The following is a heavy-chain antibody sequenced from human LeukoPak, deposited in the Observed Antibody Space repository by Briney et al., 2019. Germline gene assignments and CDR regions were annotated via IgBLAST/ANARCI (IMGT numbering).Heavy chain of an antibody. CDR2: IYYSGST. Sequence: SETLSLTCSVSGGSISSYYWSWIRQPPGKGLEWIGYIYYSGSTNYNPSLKSRVTISVDTSKNQFSLRLSSVTAADTAVYYCARHGLSGSSSWYPFWFVSYWGQGTLVTVSS. D-gene: IGHD6-13*01. CDR3: ARHGLSGSSSWYPFWFVSY. CDR1: GGSISSYY. V-gene: IGHV4-59*01. J-gene: IGHJ4*02.